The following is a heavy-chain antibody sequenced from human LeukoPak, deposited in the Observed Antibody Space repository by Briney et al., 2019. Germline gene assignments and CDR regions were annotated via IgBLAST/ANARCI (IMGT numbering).Heavy chain of an antibody. CDR3: ARGYCSSTSCCVRDAFDI. CDR1: GFTFSDYY. D-gene: IGHD2-2*01. CDR2: ISSSGSTI. Sequence: PGGSLRLSCAASGFTFSDYYMSWIRQAPGKGLEWVSYISSSGSTIYYADSVKGRFTISRDNAKNSLYLQMNSLRAEDTAVYYCARGYCSSTSCCVRDAFDIWGQGTMVTVSS. J-gene: IGHJ3*02. V-gene: IGHV3-11*04.